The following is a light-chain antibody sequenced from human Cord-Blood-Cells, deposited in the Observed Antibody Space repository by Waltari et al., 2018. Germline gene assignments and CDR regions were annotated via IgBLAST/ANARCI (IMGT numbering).Light chain of an antibody. Sequence: QSALTQPPSASGSPGQSVTISCTGTSSDVGGYHYVSWYQQHPGKAPKLMIYEVSKRPSGVPDRFSGSKSGNTASLTVSGLQAEDEADYYCSSYAGSNKLVVFGGGTKLTVL. J-gene: IGLJ2*01. CDR2: EVS. CDR1: SSDVGGYHY. CDR3: SSYAGSNKLVV. V-gene: IGLV2-8*01.